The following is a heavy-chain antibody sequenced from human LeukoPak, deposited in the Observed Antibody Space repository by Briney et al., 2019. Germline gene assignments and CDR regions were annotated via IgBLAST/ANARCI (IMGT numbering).Heavy chain of an antibody. Sequence: GGSLRLSCAASGFPFSSHWLSWFRQSPGKGLEWVAHINQDGSEKYYVDSVKGRFTISRDNARNSQYLQMNSLRAEDTAVYYCARGVNDFWSGYFTSRDYFDYWGQGTLVTVSS. J-gene: IGHJ4*02. CDR3: ARGVNDFWSGYFTSRDYFDY. CDR1: GFPFSSHW. D-gene: IGHD3-3*01. CDR2: INQDGSEK. V-gene: IGHV3-7*01.